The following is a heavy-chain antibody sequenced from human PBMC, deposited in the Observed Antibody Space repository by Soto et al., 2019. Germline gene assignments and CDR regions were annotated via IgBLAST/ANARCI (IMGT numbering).Heavy chain of an antibody. Sequence: PSETLSLTGTVSSSAMTVYYRNWILQPPGKGQEWIGYIYYSGSTTYSPSLKRRVTISVDASKRQLSLKLSSVTAADTAVYYCARAGDYDFWSGYSNDAFDIWGQGRMVGVSS. J-gene: IGHJ3*02. V-gene: IGHV4-59*01. CDR2: IYYSGST. CDR3: ARAGDYDFWSGYSNDAFDI. CDR1: SSAMTVYY. D-gene: IGHD3-3*01.